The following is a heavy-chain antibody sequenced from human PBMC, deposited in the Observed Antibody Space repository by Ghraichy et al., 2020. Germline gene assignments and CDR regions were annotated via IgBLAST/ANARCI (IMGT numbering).Heavy chain of an antibody. V-gene: IGHV1-69*06. CDR3: ARAPQVVPAAISVYYYMDV. D-gene: IGHD2-2*02. CDR1: GGTFSSYA. CDR2: IIPIFGTA. J-gene: IGHJ6*03. Sequence: SVKVSCKASGGTFSSYAISWVRQAPGQGLEWMGGIIPIFGTANYAQKFQGRVTITADKSTSTAYMELSSLRSEDTAVYYCARAPQVVPAAISVYYYMDVWGKGTTVTVSS.